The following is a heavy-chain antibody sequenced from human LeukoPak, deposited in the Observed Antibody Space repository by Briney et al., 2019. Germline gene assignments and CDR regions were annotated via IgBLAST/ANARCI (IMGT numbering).Heavy chain of an antibody. J-gene: IGHJ4*02. V-gene: IGHV3-23*01. D-gene: IGHD3-22*01. CDR3: AKEASHYDSSGYYSGGLDY. CDR1: GFTFSSYG. CDR2: ISGSGGST. Sequence: GGSLRLSCAASGFTFSSYGMSWVRQAPGKGLEWVSAISGSGGSTYYADSVKGRFTISRDNFKNTLYLQMNSLRAEDTAVYYCAKEASHYDSSGYYSGGLDYWGQGTLVTVSS.